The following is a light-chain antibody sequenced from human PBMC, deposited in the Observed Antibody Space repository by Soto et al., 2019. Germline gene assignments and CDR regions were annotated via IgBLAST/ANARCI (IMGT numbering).Light chain of an antibody. Sequence: QSVLTQPASVSGSPGQSITISCTGNSSDVGGYNYVSWYQQHPGKAPKLMIYDVSNRPSGVSNRFSGSKSGNTASLTISGLQAEDEADYYCSSYTRSSTYVFGTGTKVT. CDR1: SSDVGGYNY. V-gene: IGLV2-14*01. J-gene: IGLJ1*01. CDR3: SSYTRSSTYV. CDR2: DVS.